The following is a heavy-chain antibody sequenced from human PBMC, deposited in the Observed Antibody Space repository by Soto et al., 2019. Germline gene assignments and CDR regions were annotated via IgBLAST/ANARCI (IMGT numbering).Heavy chain of an antibody. CDR3: ARIHWAQSSLDY. D-gene: IGHD6-19*01. V-gene: IGHV4-30-2*01. J-gene: IGHJ4*02. CDR2: VTHSGTA. Sequence: SETLSLTCAVSGGSIDSGAFSLSWIRQPPGKGLEWIGYVTHSGTAYSIPSLNGRLTLSVDSSQTQFSLKLTSVAAADSAFYYCARIHWAQSSLDYWGRGILVTVSS. CDR1: GGSIDSGAFS.